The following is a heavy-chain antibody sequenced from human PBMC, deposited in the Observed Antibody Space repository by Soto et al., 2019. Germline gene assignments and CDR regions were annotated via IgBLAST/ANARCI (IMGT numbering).Heavy chain of an antibody. J-gene: IGHJ4*02. CDR2: IYYSGST. CDR1: GASISSYY. D-gene: IGHD3-22*01. CDR3: ARGKVNYYDSSGYYPFDY. Sequence: ESLSLTCPVSGASISSYYWSWIRQPPGKGLEWIGYIYYSGSTNYNPSLKSRVTISVDTSKNQFSLKLSSVTAADTAVYYCARGKVNYYDSSGYYPFDYWGQGTLVTVYS. V-gene: IGHV4-59*01.